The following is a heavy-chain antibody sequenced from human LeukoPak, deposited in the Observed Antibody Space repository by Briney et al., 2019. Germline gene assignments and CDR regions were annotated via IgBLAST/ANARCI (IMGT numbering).Heavy chain of an antibody. J-gene: IGHJ4*02. V-gene: IGHV3-53*01. D-gene: IGHD6-19*01. CDR1: GFTVSSNY. CDR3: AKVGIAVATPWRYFDY. CDR2: IYSGGST. Sequence: HPGGSLRLSCAASGFTVSSNYMSWVRQAPGKGLEWVSVIYSGGSTYYADSVKGRFTISRDNAKNTLYLQMNSLRAEDTAVYYCAKVGIAVATPWRYFDYWGQGTLVTVSS.